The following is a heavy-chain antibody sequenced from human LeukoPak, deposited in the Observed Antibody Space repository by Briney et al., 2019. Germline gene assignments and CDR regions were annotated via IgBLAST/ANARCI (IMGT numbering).Heavy chain of an antibody. D-gene: IGHD3-16*02. CDR2: ISSSGSTI. J-gene: IGHJ4*02. CDR1: GFTFSDYY. Sequence: PGGSLRLSCAASGFTFSDYYMSWIRQAPGKGLEWVSYISSSGSTIYYADSVKGRFTISRDNAKNSLYLQMNSLRAEDTAVYYCARIRPTFGGVIVSSPPDYWGQGTLVTVSS. CDR3: ARIRPTFGGVIVSSPPDY. V-gene: IGHV3-11*04.